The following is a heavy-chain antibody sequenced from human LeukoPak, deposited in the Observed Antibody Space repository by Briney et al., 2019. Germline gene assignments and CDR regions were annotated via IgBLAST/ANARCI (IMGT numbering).Heavy chain of an antibody. Sequence: GRSLRLSCAASGFTFSRYGMHWVRQAPGKGLEWVAVISYDGSNKLYADSLKGRFTISRDNSKNTLSLQMNSLRAEDTAVYYCARGGRNDAFDIWGRGTMVTVSS. V-gene: IGHV3-30*03. CDR1: GFTFSRYG. CDR3: ARGGRNDAFDI. CDR2: ISYDGSNK. D-gene: IGHD3-10*01. J-gene: IGHJ3*02.